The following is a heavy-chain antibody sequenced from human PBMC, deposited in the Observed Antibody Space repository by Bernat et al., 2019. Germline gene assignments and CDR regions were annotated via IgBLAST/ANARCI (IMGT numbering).Heavy chain of an antibody. V-gene: IGHV3-30*18. J-gene: IGHJ6*02. D-gene: IGHD4-17*01. Sequence: QVQLVESGGGVVQPGRSLRLSCAASGFTFSSYGMHWVRQAPGKGLEWVAVISYDGSNKYYADSVKGRFTISRDNSKNPLYLQMNSLRAEDTAVYYCAKETGAPMTTVTTHYYYGMDVWGQGTTVTVSS. CDR3: AKETGAPMTTVTTHYYYGMDV. CDR2: ISYDGSNK. CDR1: GFTFSSYG.